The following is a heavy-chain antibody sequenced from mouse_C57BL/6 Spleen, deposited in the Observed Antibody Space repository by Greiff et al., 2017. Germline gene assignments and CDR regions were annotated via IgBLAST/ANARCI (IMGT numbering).Heavy chain of an antibody. V-gene: IGHV1-26*01. J-gene: IGHJ2*01. Sequence: VQLQQSGPELVKPGASVKISCKASGYTFTDYYMNWVKQSPGKSLEWIGDINPNNGGTSYNQKFKGKATLTVDKSSSTAYMELRSLTSEDSAVYYCAREDWGLDDWGKGTTLTVSS. D-gene: IGHD4-1*01. CDR3: AREDWGLDD. CDR2: INPNNGGT. CDR1: GYTFTDYY.